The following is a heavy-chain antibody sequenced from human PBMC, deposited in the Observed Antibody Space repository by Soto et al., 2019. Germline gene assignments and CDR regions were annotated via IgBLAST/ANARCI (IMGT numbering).Heavy chain of an antibody. Sequence: QVQLVQSGAEVKKPGSSVKVSCKASGGTFSSYAISWVRQAPGQGLEWMGGIIPIFGTANYAQKFQGRFTITADESTSTAYMELSSLRSEDTAVYYCARDGMVPANYYYYGMDVWGQGTTVTVSS. CDR2: IIPIFGTA. D-gene: IGHD2-2*01. CDR1: GGTFSSYA. CDR3: ARDGMVPANYYYYGMDV. J-gene: IGHJ6*02. V-gene: IGHV1-69*01.